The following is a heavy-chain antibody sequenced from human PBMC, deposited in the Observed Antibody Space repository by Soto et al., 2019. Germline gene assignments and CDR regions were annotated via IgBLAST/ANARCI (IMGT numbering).Heavy chain of an antibody. Sequence: GGSLRLSCAASGFTFSSYGMHWVRQAPGKGLEWVAVISYDGSNKYYADSVKGRFTISRDNSKNTLYLQMNSLRAEDTAVYYCAKGSSYYYDSLYYFDYWGQGTLVTVSS. V-gene: IGHV3-30*18. J-gene: IGHJ4*02. CDR2: ISYDGSNK. CDR1: GFTFSSYG. CDR3: AKGSSYYYDSLYYFDY. D-gene: IGHD3-22*01.